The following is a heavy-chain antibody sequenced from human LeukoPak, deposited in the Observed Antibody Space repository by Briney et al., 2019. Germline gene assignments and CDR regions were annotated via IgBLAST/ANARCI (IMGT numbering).Heavy chain of an antibody. Sequence: SETLSLTCTVSGGSISNYYWSWIRQPPGKGLEWIGDIYYSGSTNYNPSLRSRVTISVDTSKNQFSLKLSSVTAADTAVYYCARGERADYGFTYFPYMDVWGKGTTVTVSS. CDR3: ARGERADYGFTYFPYMDV. V-gene: IGHV4-59*01. D-gene: IGHD3-10*01. CDR2: IYYSGST. J-gene: IGHJ6*03. CDR1: GGSISNYY.